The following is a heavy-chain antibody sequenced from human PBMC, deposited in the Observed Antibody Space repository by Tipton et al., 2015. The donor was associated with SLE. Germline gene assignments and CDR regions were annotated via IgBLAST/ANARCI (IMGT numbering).Heavy chain of an antibody. CDR2: INQAIGT. J-gene: IGHJ5*02. Sequence: TPSLTCAVYGGSFETYYWTWVRQPPGKGLEWIGEINQAIGTNYNPALKSRVTISMDTSKIQFSLKLNSVTAADTAVYYCARDRYAGYDPLYNWFDPWGQGTLVTVSS. V-gene: IGHV4-34*01. CDR1: GGSFETYY. D-gene: IGHD5-12*01. CDR3: ARDRYAGYDPLYNWFDP.